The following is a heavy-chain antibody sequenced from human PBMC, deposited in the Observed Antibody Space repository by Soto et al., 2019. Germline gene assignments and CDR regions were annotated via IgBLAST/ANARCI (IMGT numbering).Heavy chain of an antibody. V-gene: IGHV3-74*01. CDR1: GFTFSSYW. CDR3: ARSAYGDYFYYYYMDV. Sequence: EVQLVESGGGLVQPGGSQRLSCAASGFTFSSYWMHWVRQAPGKGLVWVSRINSDGSTTNYADSVKGRFTISRDIAKNTLCLQMNSLSAEDTAVYYCARSAYGDYFYYYYMDVWGKGTTVTVSS. CDR2: INSDGSTT. J-gene: IGHJ6*03. D-gene: IGHD4-17*01.